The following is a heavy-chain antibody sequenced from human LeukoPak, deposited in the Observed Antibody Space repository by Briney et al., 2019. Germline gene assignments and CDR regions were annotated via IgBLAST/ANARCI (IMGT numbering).Heavy chain of an antibody. CDR2: IKSKTDGGTT. J-gene: IGHJ3*02. CDR1: GFTFSNAW. V-gene: IGHV3-15*07. Sequence: GGSLGLSCAASGFTFSNAWMNWVRQAPGKGLEWVGRIKSKTDGGTTDYAAPVKGRFTISRDDSKNTLYLQMNSLKTEDTAVYYCAKAIEWESDYAFDIWGQGTMVTVSS. CDR3: AKAIEWESDYAFDI. D-gene: IGHD1-26*01.